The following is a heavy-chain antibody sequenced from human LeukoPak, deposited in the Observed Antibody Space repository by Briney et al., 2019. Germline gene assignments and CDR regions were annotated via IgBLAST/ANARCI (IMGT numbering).Heavy chain of an antibody. CDR3: ARARGMDV. J-gene: IGHJ6*04. V-gene: IGHV3-7*03. Sequence: GGSLRLSCAASGFTFTTYWMSWVRQAPGKGLEWVANIKHDGSEKYYVDSVKGRFTISRDNAMNSLYPQMNSLRAEDTAVYYCARARGMDVWGKGTTVIVSS. CDR2: IKHDGSEK. CDR1: GFTFTTYW.